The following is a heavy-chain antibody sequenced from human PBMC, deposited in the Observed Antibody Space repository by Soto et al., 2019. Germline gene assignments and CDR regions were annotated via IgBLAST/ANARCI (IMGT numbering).Heavy chain of an antibody. D-gene: IGHD6-19*01. CDR3: ARGGPTRYSSGWYAFDI. J-gene: IGHJ3*02. CDR1: GYTFTNYG. V-gene: IGHV1-18*01. Sequence: QVQLVQSGAEVKKPGASVKVSCKTSGYTFTNYGITWVRQAPGQGLEWMGWISAYNGNTNYAQRLQGRVTMTTDTSTSTAYMDLRSLRSDDTAVYYCARGGPTRYSSGWYAFDIWGQGTMVTVSS. CDR2: ISAYNGNT.